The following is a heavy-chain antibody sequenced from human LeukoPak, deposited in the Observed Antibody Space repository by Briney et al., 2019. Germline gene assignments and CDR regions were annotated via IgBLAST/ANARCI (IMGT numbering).Heavy chain of an antibody. D-gene: IGHD3-10*01. CDR3: ARGGMGFKN. J-gene: IGHJ4*02. CDR1: GGSISSYY. Sequence: SGTLSLTCTGSGGSISSYYWSWIRQPPGKGLEWIGYIYYSGSTNYNPSLKSRVTISVDTSKNQFSLKLRSVTAADTAVYYCARGGMGFKNWGQGTLVTVSS. V-gene: IGHV4-59*01. CDR2: IYYSGST.